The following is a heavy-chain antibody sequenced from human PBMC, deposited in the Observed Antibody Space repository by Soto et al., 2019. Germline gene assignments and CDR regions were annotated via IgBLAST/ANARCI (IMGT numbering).Heavy chain of an antibody. CDR3: ATAPYEKSIAVAGGDYYYYYGMDV. V-gene: IGHV1-24*01. Sequence: ASVKVSCKVSGYTLTELSMHWVRQAPGKGLEWMGGFDPEDGETIYAQKFQGRVTMTEDTSTDTAYMELSSLRSEDTAVYYCATAPYEKSIAVAGGDYYYYYGMDVWGQGTTVTVSS. CDR2: FDPEDGET. D-gene: IGHD6-19*01. J-gene: IGHJ6*02. CDR1: GYTLTELS.